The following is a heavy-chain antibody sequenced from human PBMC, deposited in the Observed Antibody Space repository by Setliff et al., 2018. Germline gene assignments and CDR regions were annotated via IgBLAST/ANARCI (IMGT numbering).Heavy chain of an antibody. D-gene: IGHD2-15*01. J-gene: IGHJ4*02. CDR2: IIPIFGTP. Sequence: ASVKVSCKASGGMSGTYSISWVRQAPGQGLEWMGAIIPIFGTPNYAQKFQDRVTITAGVSTSTAYMELSSLRSDDTAVYYCARDGAYCSGGSCYSFDYWGQGTPVTV. CDR3: ARDGAYCSGGSCYSFDY. CDR1: GGMSGTYS. V-gene: IGHV1-69*13.